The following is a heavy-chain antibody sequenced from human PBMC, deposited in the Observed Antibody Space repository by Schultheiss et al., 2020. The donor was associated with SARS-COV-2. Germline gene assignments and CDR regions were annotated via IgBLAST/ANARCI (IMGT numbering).Heavy chain of an antibody. J-gene: IGHJ5*02. D-gene: IGHD5-18*01. CDR2: ISSSSSTI. CDR1: GFTFSSYS. Sequence: GGSLRLSCAASGFTFSSYSMNWVRQAPGKGLEWVSYISSSSSTIYYADSVKGRFTISRDNAKNSLYLQMNSLRAEDTAVYYCARGWIQLWFDPWGQGTLVTVSS. V-gene: IGHV3-48*01. CDR3: ARGWIQLWFDP.